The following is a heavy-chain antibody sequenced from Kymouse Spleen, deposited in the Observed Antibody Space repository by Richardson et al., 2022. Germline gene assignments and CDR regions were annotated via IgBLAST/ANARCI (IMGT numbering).Heavy chain of an antibody. V-gene: IGHV4-61*01. CDR1: GGSVSSGSYY. CDR3: AREGYNWNYYYYGMDV. CDR2: IYYSGST. D-gene: IGHD1-20*01,IGHD1-7*01. Sequence: QVQLQESGPGLVKPSETLSLTCTVSGGSVSSGSYYWSWIRQPPGKGLEWIGYIYYSGSTNYNPSLKSRVTISVDTSKNQFSLKLSSVTAADTAVYYCAREGYNWNYYYYGMDVWGQGTTVTVSS. J-gene: IGHJ6*02.